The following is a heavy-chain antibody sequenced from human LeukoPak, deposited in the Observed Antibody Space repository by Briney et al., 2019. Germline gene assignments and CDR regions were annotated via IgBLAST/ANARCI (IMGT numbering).Heavy chain of an antibody. CDR2: ISGSGGST. V-gene: IGHV3-23*01. Sequence: GGPLRLSCAASGLTFSTYAMSWVRQAPGKGLEWVSAISGSGGSTNYADSVKGRFTISRDNSKNTLYLQMNSLRAEDTAVYYCAKENGYNYYFDYWGQGTLVTVSS. D-gene: IGHD5-24*01. CDR3: AKENGYNYYFDY. CDR1: GLTFSTYA. J-gene: IGHJ4*02.